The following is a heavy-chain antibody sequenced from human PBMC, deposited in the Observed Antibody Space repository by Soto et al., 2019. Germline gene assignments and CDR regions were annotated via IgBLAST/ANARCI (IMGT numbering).Heavy chain of an antibody. J-gene: IGHJ4*02. D-gene: IGHD6-13*01. CDR1: GDSISSSSHY. V-gene: IGHV4-39*01. CDR3: ASRRYSSSLSYY. CDR2: IYYSGST. Sequence: QLQLQESGPGXVKXSXXXSLTCSVSGDSISSSSHYWGWIGQPPGKGLEWIGSIYYSGSTYYNPSLKSRVTISVDTSKNQFSLKLSSVTAADTAVYYCASRRYSSSLSYYWGQGTLVTVSS.